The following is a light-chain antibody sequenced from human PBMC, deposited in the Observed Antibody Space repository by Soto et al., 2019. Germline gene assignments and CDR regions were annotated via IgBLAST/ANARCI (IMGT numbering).Light chain of an antibody. J-gene: IGKJ2*01. Sequence: DIVMTQSPDSLAVSLGERATINCKSSQSVLYSSSNRNYLAWYQQKTGQPPKLLIYWASTRESGVPARFSGSGSGTDFTLTISSLQAEDVAVYYCQQYYTTTPTFGQGTKLEIK. CDR3: QQYYTTTPT. CDR1: QSVLYSSSNRNY. V-gene: IGKV4-1*01. CDR2: WAS.